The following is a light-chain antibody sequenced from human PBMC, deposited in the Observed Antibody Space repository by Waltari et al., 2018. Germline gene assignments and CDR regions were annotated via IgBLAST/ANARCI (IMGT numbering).Light chain of an antibody. Sequence: DVVMTQSPLSLLVTVGRPPSIPCRSSQGLAHRDGKTYLNWVQLRPGQSPRRLFCRVSDRDSGVPDRFSGSGSGTDFTLKISRVEAEDVGVYYCVQGTQWPPTFGQGTKVEIK. V-gene: IGKV2-30*02. J-gene: IGKJ1*01. CDR3: VQGTQWPPT. CDR1: QGLAHRDGKTY. CDR2: RVS.